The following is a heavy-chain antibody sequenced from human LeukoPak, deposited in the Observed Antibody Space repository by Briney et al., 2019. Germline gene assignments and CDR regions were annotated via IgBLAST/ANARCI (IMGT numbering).Heavy chain of an antibody. D-gene: IGHD2-15*01. CDR3: GRDALVGYFSYYYMDV. CDR2: ISNSGST. CDR1: GGSISSHY. J-gene: IGHJ6*03. Sequence: QSSETLSLTCTVSGGSISSHYWTWIRQSPVKGLEWIGDISNSGSTSYNPSLKSRVTISIDTSKNQFPLKLSSVTAADTAVYYCGRDALVGYFSYYYMDVWGKGTTVTVSS. V-gene: IGHV4-59*11.